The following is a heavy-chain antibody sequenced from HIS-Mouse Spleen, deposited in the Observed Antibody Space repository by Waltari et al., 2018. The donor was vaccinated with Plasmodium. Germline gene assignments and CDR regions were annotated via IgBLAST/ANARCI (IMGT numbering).Heavy chain of an antibody. CDR1: GGSISSSSSC. CDR3: ARRGGSYYYFDY. J-gene: IGHJ4*02. CDR2: IYYSGST. V-gene: IGHV4-39*01. Sequence: QLQLQESGPGLVKPSETLSLTCTVSGGSISSSSSCWGWTRQPPGKGLEWIGSIYYSGSTYYNPSLKSRVTISVDTSKNQFSLKLSSVTAADTAVYYCARRGGSYYYFDYWGQGTLVTVSS. D-gene: IGHD1-26*01.